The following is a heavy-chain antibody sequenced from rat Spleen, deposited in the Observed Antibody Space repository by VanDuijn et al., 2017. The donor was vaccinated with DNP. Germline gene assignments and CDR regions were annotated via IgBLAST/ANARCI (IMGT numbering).Heavy chain of an antibody. V-gene: IGHV5-25*01. CDR2: INTGGDIT. CDR3: ARWPGYNPPYAMDA. J-gene: IGHJ4*01. CDR1: GFTFSDYN. D-gene: IGHD1-4*01. Sequence: EVQLMESGGGLVQPGRSLKLSCAASGFTFSDYNMAWVRQAPTKGLEWVASINTGGDITYYRDSVKGRFTLSRDTAKSTLYLQMDNLRSEDTATYYCARWPGYNPPYAMDAWGQGTSVTVSS.